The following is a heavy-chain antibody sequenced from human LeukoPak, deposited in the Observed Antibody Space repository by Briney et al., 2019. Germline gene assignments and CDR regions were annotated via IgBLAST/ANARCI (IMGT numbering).Heavy chain of an antibody. V-gene: IGHV3-30*18. CDR2: ISYDGSNE. CDR1: GFTLGSYG. CDR3: AKEREMATRYYFDY. J-gene: IGHJ4*02. Sequence: GGSLRLSCAASGFTLGSYGMHWVRQAPGKGLEWVASISYDGSNEYYGDSVEGRFSVSRDNSKNTLYLHMNSLRAEDTAVYYCAKEREMATRYYFDYWGQGTLVTASS. D-gene: IGHD5-24*01.